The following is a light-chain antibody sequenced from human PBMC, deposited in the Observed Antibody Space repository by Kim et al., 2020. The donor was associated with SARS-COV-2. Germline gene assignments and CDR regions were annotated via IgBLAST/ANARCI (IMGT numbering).Light chain of an antibody. J-gene: IGLJ2*01. V-gene: IGLV3-19*01. CDR2: GKN. CDR1: SLRNYY. CDR3: CSRDSRDYPPL. Sequence: SSELTQDSAVSVALGQTVTITCQGDSLRNYYATWYQQKPGQAPIFVIYGKNYRPSGIPDRFSGSTSGNTASLTITGARAEDETDYYCCSRDSRDYPPLFGAGTKVTVL.